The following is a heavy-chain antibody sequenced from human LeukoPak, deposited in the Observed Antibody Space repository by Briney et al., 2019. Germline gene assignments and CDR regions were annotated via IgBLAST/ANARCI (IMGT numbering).Heavy chain of an antibody. CDR2: ISSSGSTI. Sequence: PGGSLRLSCAASGFTFSSYAMNWVRQAPGKGLECVSYISSSGSTIYYADSVKGRFTISRDNAKNSLYLQMNSLRAEDTAIYYCAKALGDYYSYFYMDVWGKGTTVTVSS. V-gene: IGHV3-48*04. CDR1: GFTFSSYA. CDR3: AKALGDYYSYFYMDV. J-gene: IGHJ6*03.